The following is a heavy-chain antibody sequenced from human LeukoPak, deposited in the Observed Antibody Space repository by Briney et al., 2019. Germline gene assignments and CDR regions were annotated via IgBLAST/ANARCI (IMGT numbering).Heavy chain of an antibody. J-gene: IGHJ6*02. D-gene: IGHD6-13*01. CDR1: GGSISSYY. V-gene: IGHV4-59*01. CDR2: IYYSGST. Sequence: SETLSLTCTVSGGSISSYYWSWIRQPPGQGLEWIGYIYYSGSTSYNPSLKSRVTISVDTSKNRFFLNLTSVTAADTAVYYCARASYTSSWYPYYYGLDVWGQGTTVTVSS. CDR3: ARASYTSSWYPYYYGLDV.